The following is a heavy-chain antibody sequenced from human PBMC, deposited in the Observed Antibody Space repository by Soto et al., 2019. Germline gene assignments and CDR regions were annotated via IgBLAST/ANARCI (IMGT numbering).Heavy chain of an antibody. CDR2: ISYDGSNK. CDR1: GFTFSSYA. J-gene: IGHJ4*02. CDR3: ARDWAMITMIPAGYFDY. Sequence: QVQLVESGGGVDQPGRSLRLSCAASGFTFSSYAMHWVRQAPGKVLEGVAVISYDGSNKYYADSVKGRFTISRDNSKNPLYLQMNSLTAEDTAVYYCARDWAMITMIPAGYFDYWGQGTLVTVSS. D-gene: IGHD3-22*01. V-gene: IGHV3-30-3*01.